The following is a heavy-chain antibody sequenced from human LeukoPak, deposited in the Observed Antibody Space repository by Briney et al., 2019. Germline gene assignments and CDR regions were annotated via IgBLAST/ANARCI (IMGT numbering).Heavy chain of an antibody. J-gene: IGHJ3*02. CDR2: IKQDGSEK. Sequence: GGSLRLSCGASGFTFSTSWMIWVRQAPGKGLEWVANIKQDGSEKYYVDSVKGRFTISRDNAKNSLYLQMNSLRAEDTAVYYCAREYCSGGSCYSSLDAFDIWGQGTMVTVSS. D-gene: IGHD2-15*01. CDR1: GFTFSTSW. V-gene: IGHV3-7*01. CDR3: AREYCSGGSCYSSLDAFDI.